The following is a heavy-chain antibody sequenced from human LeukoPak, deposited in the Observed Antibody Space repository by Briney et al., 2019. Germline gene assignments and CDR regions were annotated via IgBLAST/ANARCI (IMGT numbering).Heavy chain of an antibody. Sequence: GASVKVSCKASGYTFTGYYMHWVRQAPGQGLEWMGWINPNSGNTNYAQKLQGRVTMTTGTSTSTAYMELRSLRSDDTAVYYCARGMGSAWGQGTLVTVSS. J-gene: IGHJ5*02. CDR2: INPNSGNT. CDR3: ARGMGSA. V-gene: IGHV1-18*04. CDR1: GYTFTGYY. D-gene: IGHD1-26*01.